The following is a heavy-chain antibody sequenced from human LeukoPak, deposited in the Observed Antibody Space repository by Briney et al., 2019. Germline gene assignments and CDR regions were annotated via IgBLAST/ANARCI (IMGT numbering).Heavy chain of an antibody. V-gene: IGHV3-74*01. CDR3: ARMITINREGEGYFDY. D-gene: IGHD3-16*01. CDR1: RFGFSVYW. J-gene: IGHJ4*02. CDR2: ITGDGGTT. Sequence: PGGSLRPSCAASRFGFSVYWMHWVRQAPGKGLVWVSRITGDGGTTNYADSVKGRFTISRDNAKDTLYLQMNSLRAEDTAVYYCARMITINREGEGYFDYWGQGTLVTVSS.